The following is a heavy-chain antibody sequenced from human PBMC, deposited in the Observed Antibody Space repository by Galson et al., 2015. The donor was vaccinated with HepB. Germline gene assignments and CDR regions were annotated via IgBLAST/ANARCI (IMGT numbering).Heavy chain of an antibody. J-gene: IGHJ2*01. V-gene: IGHV4-59*12. D-gene: IGHD2-15*01. Sequence: ETLSLTCTVSGGSISNYWWSWIRQSPGKGLEWIGYVFHSGSTNYNPSLKNRVTISVDTSRNQFSLHLRSVTAADTAAYYCARSPSRILVTYFDLWGRGTLVAVST. CDR1: GGSISNYW. CDR2: VFHSGST. CDR3: ARSPSRILVTYFDL.